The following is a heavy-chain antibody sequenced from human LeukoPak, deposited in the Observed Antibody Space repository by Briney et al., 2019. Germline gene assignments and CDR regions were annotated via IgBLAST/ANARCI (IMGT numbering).Heavy chain of an antibody. D-gene: IGHD2-8*02. CDR2: NNWNGGST. CDR3: ARGRRGVDSPSEY. Sequence: VGSLRLSCAASGFTFDDYGMSWVRQAPGKGLEGVFGNNWNGGSTGYAESVQGRFTISRDNAKNSMYLKMNSLRAEDTALYYCARGRRGVDSPSEYWGAGTLVSVSS. CDR1: GFTFDDYG. J-gene: IGHJ4*02. V-gene: IGHV3-20*04.